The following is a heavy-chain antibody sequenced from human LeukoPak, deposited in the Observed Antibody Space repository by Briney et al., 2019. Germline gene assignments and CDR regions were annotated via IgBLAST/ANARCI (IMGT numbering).Heavy chain of an antibody. V-gene: IGHV4-34*01. J-gene: IGHJ4*02. CDR3: ARGQGTVTTH. CDR1: GGSFNGYY. Sequence: SETLSLTCAVYGGSFNGYYWTWIRQPPGKGLEWIGEINHSGSANYNPSLKSRVTISLDTSKSQFSLKVSSVTAADTAVYYCARGQGTVTTHWGQGTLVTVSS. D-gene: IGHD4-17*01. CDR2: INHSGSA.